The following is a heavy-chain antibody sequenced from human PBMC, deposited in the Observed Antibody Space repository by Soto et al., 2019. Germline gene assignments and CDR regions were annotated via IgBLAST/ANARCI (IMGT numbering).Heavy chain of an antibody. CDR3: AREGSSSGFDP. CDR2: IYYSGST. V-gene: IGHV4-59*01. D-gene: IGHD6-6*01. Sequence: SETLSLTCTVSGGSISSYYWSWIRQPPGKGLEWIGYIYYSGSTNYNPSLKSRVTISVDTSKNQFSLKLSSVTAADTAVYYCAREGSSSGFDPRGQGTLVTVSS. CDR1: GGSISSYY. J-gene: IGHJ5*02.